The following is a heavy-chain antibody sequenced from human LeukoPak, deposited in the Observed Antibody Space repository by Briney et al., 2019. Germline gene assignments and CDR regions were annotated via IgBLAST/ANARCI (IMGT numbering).Heavy chain of an antibody. J-gene: IGHJ1*01. Sequence: PGGSLRLSCAASGFTFSSYGMHWVRQAPGKGLEWVAFIVSDGSTKLYADSVRGRFTISRDNSKNTLYLQMNNLRTEDTAVYYCVKDQVTDWGQGTLVTVSS. CDR1: GFTFSSYG. CDR3: VKDQVTD. V-gene: IGHV3-30*02. CDR2: IVSDGSTK.